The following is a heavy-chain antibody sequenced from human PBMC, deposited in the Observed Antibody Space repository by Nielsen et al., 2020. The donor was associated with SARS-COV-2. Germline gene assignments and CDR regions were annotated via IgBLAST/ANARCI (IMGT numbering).Heavy chain of an antibody. CDR2: IYNSESN. J-gene: IGHJ6*02. CDR1: SGSVSSGSHY. CDR3: ARERVGGITIFGVVTRYGMDV. V-gene: IGHV4-61*01. D-gene: IGHD3-3*01. Sequence: SETLSLTCTVSSGSVSSGSHYWSWIRQPPGKGLEWIGYIYNSESNNYNPSLKSRVTISVDTSKNQFSLKLSSVTAADTALYYCARERVGGITIFGVVTRYGMDVWGQGTTVTVSS.